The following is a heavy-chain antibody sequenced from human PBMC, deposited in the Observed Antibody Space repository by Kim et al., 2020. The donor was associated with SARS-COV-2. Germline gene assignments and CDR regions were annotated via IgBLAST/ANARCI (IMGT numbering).Heavy chain of an antibody. Sequence: GGSLRLSCAASGFTFSAYAMSWVRQAPGKELEWVSSISGSDDTTYYADSVKGRFIISRDNSNNALHLQMNSLRAEDTAVYYCARYFGSSGSEFHHWGQGTLVTVSS. CDR3: ARYFGSSGSEFHH. V-gene: IGHV3-23*01. CDR2: ISGSDDTT. CDR1: GFTFSAYA. D-gene: IGHD3-22*01. J-gene: IGHJ1*01.